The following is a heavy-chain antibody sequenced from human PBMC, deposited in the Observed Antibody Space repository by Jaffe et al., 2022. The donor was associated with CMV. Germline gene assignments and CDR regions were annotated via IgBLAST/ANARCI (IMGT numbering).Heavy chain of an antibody. CDR1: GFTFSNAW. CDR2: IKSKTDGGTT. J-gene: IGHJ6*02. D-gene: IGHD3-3*01. Sequence: EVQLVESGGGLVKPGGSLRLSCAASGFTFSNAWMSWVRQAPGKGLEWVGRIKSKTDGGTTDYAAPVKGRFTISRDDSKNTLYLQMNSLKTEDTAVYYCTTDPRKYYDFWSGYYMGYYYYGMDVWGQGTTVTVSS. CDR3: TTDPRKYYDFWSGYYMGYYYYGMDV. V-gene: IGHV3-15*01.